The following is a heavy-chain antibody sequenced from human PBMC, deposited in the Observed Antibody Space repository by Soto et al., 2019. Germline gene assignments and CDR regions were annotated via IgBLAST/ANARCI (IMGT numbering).Heavy chain of an antibody. J-gene: IGHJ3*01. CDR3: ATTVTRLIAFDV. V-gene: IGHV3-53*01. CDR1: GFTVSSHY. Sequence: GGSLRLSCAASGFTVSSHYMIWVRQTPGKGLEWVSILYASDSTFYADSVEGRFTISRDNSKNTVYLQLNSLRAEDTAVYYCATTVTRLIAFDVWGQGTMVTVSS. D-gene: IGHD4-17*01. CDR2: LYASDST.